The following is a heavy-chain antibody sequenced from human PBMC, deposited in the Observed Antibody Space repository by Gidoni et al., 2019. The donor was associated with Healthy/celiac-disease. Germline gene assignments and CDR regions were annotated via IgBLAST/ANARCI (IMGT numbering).Heavy chain of an antibody. CDR1: GYTFTGYY. CDR3: ARRGVGSPFWY. V-gene: IGHV1-2*02. J-gene: IGHJ4*02. CDR2: INPHSGGT. D-gene: IGHD3-10*01. Sequence: QVQLVQYGAEVKKPGASGKVSCKASGYTFTGYYMHWVRQAPGQGLEWVGWINPHSGGTNYAQKFQGRVTMTRDTSISTAYMELSRLRSDDTAVYYCARRGVGSPFWYWGQGTLVTVSS.